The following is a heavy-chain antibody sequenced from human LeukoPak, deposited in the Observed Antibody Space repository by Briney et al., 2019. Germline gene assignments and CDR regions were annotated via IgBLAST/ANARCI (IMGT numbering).Heavy chain of an antibody. Sequence: GGSLRLSCAASGFTFSSYIMTWVRQAPGRGLEWVSSITSSSSYIYYADSVKGRFTISRDNAKNSLYLQMNGLRAEDTALYYCTRAAGVAVAAVDYWGQGTLVTVSS. CDR3: TRAAGVAVAAVDY. CDR2: ITSSSSYI. J-gene: IGHJ4*02. V-gene: IGHV3-21*01. CDR1: GFTFSSYI. D-gene: IGHD6-19*01.